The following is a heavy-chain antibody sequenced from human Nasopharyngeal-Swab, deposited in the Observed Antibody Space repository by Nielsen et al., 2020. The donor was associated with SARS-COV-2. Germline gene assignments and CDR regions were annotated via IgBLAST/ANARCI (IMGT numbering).Heavy chain of an antibody. V-gene: IGHV1-69*01. CDR2: IIPIFGTA. D-gene: IGHD4-23*01. J-gene: IGHJ6*02. CDR3: AREVGGMTTVVPALVYGMDV. CDR1: GGTFSSYA. Sequence: TCAASGGTFSSYAISWVRQAPGQGLEWMGGIIPIFGTANYAQKFQGRVTITADESTSTAYMELSSLRSEDTAVYYCAREVGGMTTVVPALVYGMDVWGQGTTVTVSS.